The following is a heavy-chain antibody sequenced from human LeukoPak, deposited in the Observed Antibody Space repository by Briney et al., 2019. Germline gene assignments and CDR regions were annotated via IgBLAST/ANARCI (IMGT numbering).Heavy chain of an antibody. D-gene: IGHD3-3*01. CDR2: IKQDGSEE. CDR1: GFTFSSYW. CDR3: ALPHYDFWSGYPYYFDY. Sequence: GGSLRLSCAASGFTFSSYWMSWVRQAPGKGLGWVANIKQDGSEEYYVDSVKGRFTISRDNAKNSLYLQMNSLRAEDTAVYYCALPHYDFWSGYPYYFDYWGQGTPVTVSS. V-gene: IGHV3-7*01. J-gene: IGHJ4*02.